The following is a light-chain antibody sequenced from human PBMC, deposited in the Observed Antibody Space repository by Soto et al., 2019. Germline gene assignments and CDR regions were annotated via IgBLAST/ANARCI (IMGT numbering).Light chain of an antibody. J-gene: IGKJ1*01. CDR3: QQYGSSPVT. V-gene: IGKV3-20*01. Sequence: EIVLTQSPGTLSLSPGERATLSCRASQSVSSSYLAWYQQKPGQAPRLLIYGASSRATGIPDRFSGSGSGTDFTLTISSQEPEDFSVYYCQQYGSSPVTFGQGTKVEIK. CDR1: QSVSSSY. CDR2: GAS.